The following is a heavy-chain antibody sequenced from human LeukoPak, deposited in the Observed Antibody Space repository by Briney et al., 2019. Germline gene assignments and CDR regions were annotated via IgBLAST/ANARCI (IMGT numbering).Heavy chain of an antibody. Sequence: SETLSLTCAVYGESFSGYYWNWIRQPPGKGLEWIGENYHSGSTYYNPSLKSRVTISVDPSKNQFSLKLSSVTAADTAVYYCARRRGRVTNRHNWFDPWGQGTLVTVSS. CDR2: NYHSGST. CDR1: GESFSGYY. J-gene: IGHJ5*02. CDR3: ARRRGRVTNRHNWFDP. D-gene: IGHD4-11*01. V-gene: IGHV4-34*01.